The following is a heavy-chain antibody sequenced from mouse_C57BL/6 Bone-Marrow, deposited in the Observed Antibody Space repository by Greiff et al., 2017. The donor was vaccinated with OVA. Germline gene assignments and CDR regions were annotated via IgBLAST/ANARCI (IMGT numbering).Heavy chain of an antibody. D-gene: IGHD2-3*01. CDR1: GFTFSDYG. V-gene: IGHV5-17*01. J-gene: IGHJ3*01. Sequence: VQLKESGGGLVKPGGSLKLSCAASGFTFSDYGMHWVRQAPEKGLEWVAYIRSGSSTIYYADTVKGRFTISRDNAKNTLFLQMTSLRSEDTAMYYCARGGYYPAWFAYWGQGTLVTVSA. CDR3: ARGGYYPAWFAY. CDR2: IRSGSSTI.